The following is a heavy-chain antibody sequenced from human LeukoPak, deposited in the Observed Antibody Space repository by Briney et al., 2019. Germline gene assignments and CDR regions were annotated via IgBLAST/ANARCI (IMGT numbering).Heavy chain of an antibody. Sequence: EASVKVSCKASGGTFSSYAISWVRQAPGQGLEWMGRIIPILGIANYAQKFQGRVTMTRSTSISTAYMELSSLTSEDTAVYYCARRADYYDSSSYYYWGQGTLVTVSS. D-gene: IGHD3-22*01. CDR1: GGTFSSYA. CDR2: IIPILGIA. J-gene: IGHJ4*02. V-gene: IGHV1-69*04. CDR3: ARRADYYDSSSYYY.